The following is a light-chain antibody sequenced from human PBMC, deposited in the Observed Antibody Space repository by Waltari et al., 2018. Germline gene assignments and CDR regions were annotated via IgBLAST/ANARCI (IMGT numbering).Light chain of an antibody. CDR2: GGS. J-gene: IGKJ5*01. Sequence: SSRATQSVPSSYIDWKQKKPGQAPRLLMGGGSSRATCMPDRFSGSESGTDFTLTISRREPEDCAVYYCQQYGSSPRTFGQGTRLEIK. CDR1: QSVPSSY. CDR3: QQYGSSPRT. V-gene: IGKV3-20*01.